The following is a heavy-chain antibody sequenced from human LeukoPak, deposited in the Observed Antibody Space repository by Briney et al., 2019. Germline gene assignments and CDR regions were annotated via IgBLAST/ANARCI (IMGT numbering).Heavy chain of an antibody. J-gene: IGHJ6*03. CDR3: ARSLRVRGVPDYMDV. CDR2: IHKSAIT. D-gene: IGHD3-10*01. Sequence: GGSLRLSCAASGFTVSSNYMTWVRQAPGKGLEWVSVIHKSAITYYADTVKGRFTISRDNSKNTLYLQTNSLRAEDTAVYYCARSLRVRGVPDYMDVWGKGTTVIISS. V-gene: IGHV3-53*01. CDR1: GFTVSSNY.